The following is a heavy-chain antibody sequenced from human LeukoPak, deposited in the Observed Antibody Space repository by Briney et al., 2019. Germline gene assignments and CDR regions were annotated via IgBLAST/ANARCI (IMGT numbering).Heavy chain of an antibody. Sequence: SETLSLTCTVSGGSISSGSYYWSWIRQPPGKGLEWIGSIYYSGSTYYNPSLKSRVTISVDTSKNQFSLKLSSVTAADTAVYYCASVSKNVLLWFGEAYYFDYWGQGTLVTVSS. CDR1: GGSISSGSYY. D-gene: IGHD3-10*01. CDR2: IYYSGST. CDR3: ASVSKNVLLWFGEAYYFDY. J-gene: IGHJ4*02. V-gene: IGHV4-39*01.